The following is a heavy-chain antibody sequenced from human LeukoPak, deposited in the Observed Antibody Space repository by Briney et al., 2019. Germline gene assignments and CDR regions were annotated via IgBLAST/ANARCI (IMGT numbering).Heavy chain of an antibody. CDR2: IKEDGSEI. CDR3: ARDRGYSTFDY. D-gene: IGHD4-23*01. J-gene: IGHJ4*02. CDR1: AFTLSNYW. Sequence: GGSLRLSCAASAFTLSNYWMRGVRQAPGKGRGWVANIKEDGSEINYVDSVKGRFTISRDNAKNSLYLQMNSLRVDDTAVYYCARDRGYSTFDYWGQGTLVTVSS. V-gene: IGHV3-7*01.